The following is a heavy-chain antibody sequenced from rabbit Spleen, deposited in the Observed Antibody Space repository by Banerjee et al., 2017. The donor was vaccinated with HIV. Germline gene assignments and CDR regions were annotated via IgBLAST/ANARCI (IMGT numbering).Heavy chain of an antibody. Sequence: QEQLVESGGGLVQPGGSLKLSCKASGFDFSNYGVSWVRQAPGKGLEWIGYIDPVFGGTYYASWVNGQFTISSHNAQNTLYLQLNSLTAADTATYFCARDLDGVIGWNFGWWGPGTLVTVS. V-gene: IGHV1S47*01. J-gene: IGHJ4*01. CDR2: IDPVFGGT. CDR1: GFDFSNYG. D-gene: IGHD4-1*01. CDR3: ARDLDGVIGWNFGW.